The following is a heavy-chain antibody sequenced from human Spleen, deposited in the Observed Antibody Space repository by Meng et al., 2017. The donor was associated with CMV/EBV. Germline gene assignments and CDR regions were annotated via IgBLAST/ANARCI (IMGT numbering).Heavy chain of an antibody. D-gene: IGHD3-10*01. CDR1: GGSISRCDYY. V-gene: IGHV4-30-4*08. CDR3: ARDDYYGSGF. Sequence: HLHGSAPGLMKPSQPLSHTCTVSGGSISRCDYYWSWIRQPPGKGLEWIGYIYYSGSTYYNPSLKSRVTISVDTSKNQFSLKLSSVTAADTAAYYCARDDYYGSGFWGQGTLVTVSS. J-gene: IGHJ4*02. CDR2: IYYSGST.